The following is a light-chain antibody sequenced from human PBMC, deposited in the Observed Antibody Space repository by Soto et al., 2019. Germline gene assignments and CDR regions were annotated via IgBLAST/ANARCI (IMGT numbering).Light chain of an antibody. CDR2: GAS. J-gene: IGKJ1*01. CDR1: QSISSSY. Sequence: TQSPSTLSASVGDRVTITCRASQSISSSYLAWYQQKPGQAPRLLIYGASSRATGIPDRFSGSGSGTDFTLTISRLEPEDFGVYYCQQYDRSPWTFGQGTKVEIK. V-gene: IGKV3-20*01. CDR3: QQYDRSPWT.